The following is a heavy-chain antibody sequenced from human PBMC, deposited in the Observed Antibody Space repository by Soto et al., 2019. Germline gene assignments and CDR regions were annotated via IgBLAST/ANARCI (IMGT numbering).Heavy chain of an antibody. CDR1: GFSLSNARMG. CDR3: ARVMGTYCGGDCYFYYFDY. V-gene: IGHV2-26*01. D-gene: IGHD2-21*02. CDR2: IFSNDEK. J-gene: IGHJ4*02. Sequence: SGPTLVNPTETLTLTCTVSGFSLSNARMGVSWIRQPPGKALEWLAHIFSNDEKSYSTSLKSRLTISKDTSKSQVVLTMTNMDPVDTATYYCARVMGTYCGGDCYFYYFDYWGQGTLVT.